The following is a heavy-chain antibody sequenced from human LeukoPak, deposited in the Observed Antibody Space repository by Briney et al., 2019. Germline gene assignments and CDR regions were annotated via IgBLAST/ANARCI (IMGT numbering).Heavy chain of an antibody. CDR3: ARLSDIVVVVAATEGAFDI. V-gene: IGHV4-59*08. Sequence: PSETLSLTCTVSGASISESYWSWVRQPPGRGLEWIGYISYSGSTYYNPSLKSRVTISVDTSKNQFSLKLSSVTAADTAVYYCARLSDIVVVVAATEGAFDIWGQGTMVTVSS. CDR2: ISYSGST. CDR1: GASISESY. J-gene: IGHJ3*02. D-gene: IGHD2-15*01.